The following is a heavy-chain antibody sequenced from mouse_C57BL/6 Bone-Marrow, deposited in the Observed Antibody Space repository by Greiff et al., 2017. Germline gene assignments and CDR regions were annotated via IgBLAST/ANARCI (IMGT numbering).Heavy chain of an antibody. J-gene: IGHJ2*01. V-gene: IGHV1-18*01. CDR1: GYTFTDYN. D-gene: IGHD2-3*01. CDR2: INPNNGGT. CDR3: AREVIYDGYYYFDY. Sequence: VQLQQSGPELVKPGASVKIPCKASGYTFTDYNMDWVKQSHGKSLEWIGDINPNNGGTIYNQKFKGKATLTVDKSSSTAYMELRSLTSEDTAVYDCAREVIYDGYYYFDYWGQGTTLTVSS.